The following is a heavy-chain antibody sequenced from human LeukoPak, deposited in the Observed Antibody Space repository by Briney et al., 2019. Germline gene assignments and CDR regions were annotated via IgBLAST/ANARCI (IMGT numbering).Heavy chain of an antibody. Sequence: GRSLRLSRAASGFTFSTYAMNWVRQAPGKGLEWVAVISYDGRQNYYADSVKGRFTICRDNSKNTLYLQMNSLRDEDSAAYYCARVYLERLTAGYFDHWGQGTLVTVSS. CDR1: GFTFSTYA. CDR3: ARVYLERLTAGYFDH. J-gene: IGHJ4*02. CDR2: ISYDGRQN. D-gene: IGHD2-8*01. V-gene: IGHV3-30*04.